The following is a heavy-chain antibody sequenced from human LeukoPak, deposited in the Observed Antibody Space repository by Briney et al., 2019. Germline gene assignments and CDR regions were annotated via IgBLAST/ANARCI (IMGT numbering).Heavy chain of an antibody. V-gene: IGHV3-7*01. CDR2: IKQDGSEK. CDR1: GFSFNNYG. CDR3: ARPKGGSYSVDP. J-gene: IGHJ5*02. Sequence: GGSLRLSCAASGFSFNNYGMNWVRQAPGKGLEWVATIKQDGSEKYYVDSVKGRFTISRDNAKNSLYLQMNSLRAEDTAVYYCARPKGGSYSVDPWGQGTLVTVSS. D-gene: IGHD1-26*01.